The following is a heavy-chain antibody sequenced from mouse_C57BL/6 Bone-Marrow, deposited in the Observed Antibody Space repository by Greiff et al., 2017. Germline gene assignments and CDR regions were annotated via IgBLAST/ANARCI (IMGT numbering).Heavy chain of an antibody. J-gene: IGHJ2*01. CDR3: ARRGVAPFDY. CDR1: GFTFSSYG. Sequence: EVTLVESGGDLVKPGGSLKLSCAASGFTFSSYGMSWVRQTPDKRLEWVATISSGGSYTYYPDSVKGRFTISRDNAKNTLYLQMSSLKSEDTAMYYCARRGVAPFDYWGQGTTLTVSS. CDR2: ISSGGSYT. V-gene: IGHV5-6*02. D-gene: IGHD1-1*02.